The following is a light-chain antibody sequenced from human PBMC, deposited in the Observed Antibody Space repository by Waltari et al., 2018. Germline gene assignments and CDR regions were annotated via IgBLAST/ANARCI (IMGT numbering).Light chain of an antibody. V-gene: IGLV1-44*01. Sequence: QSVLTQPPSASGTPGQRFTISCSGSRSNIGSNTVTWYQQLPGTAPKLLIYSNNQRPSGGPDRFAGSKSGTSASLAISGLQSEDEADYYCAAWDDSLNGYVFGTGTKVTVL. CDR1: RSNIGSNT. J-gene: IGLJ1*01. CDR3: AAWDDSLNGYV. CDR2: SNN.